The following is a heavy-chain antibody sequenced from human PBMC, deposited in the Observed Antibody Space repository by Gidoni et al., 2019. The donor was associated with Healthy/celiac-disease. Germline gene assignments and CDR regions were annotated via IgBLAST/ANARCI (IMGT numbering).Heavy chain of an antibody. V-gene: IGHV3-33*01. J-gene: IGHJ4*02. CDR2: IWYDGSNK. D-gene: IGHD2-21*02. CDR3: ARDHAKGVVVTAIGY. Sequence: QVQLVESGGGVVQPGRSLRLSCAASGFPFSSYGMPWVRQATGKGPEWVAVIWYDGSNKYYADSVKGRFTISRVNSKNTLYLQMNSLRAEDTAVYYCARDHAKGVVVTAIGYWGQGTLVTVSS. CDR1: GFPFSSYG.